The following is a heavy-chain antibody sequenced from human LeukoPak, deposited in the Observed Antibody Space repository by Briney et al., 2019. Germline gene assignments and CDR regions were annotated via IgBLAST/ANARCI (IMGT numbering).Heavy chain of an antibody. V-gene: IGHV4-59*01. CDR1: GGSISTYD. D-gene: IGHD2-15*01. CDR2: IYYSGST. CDR3: VRASCSGGTCLSPD. J-gene: IGHJ1*01. Sequence: SETLSLTCTVSGGSISTYDWSWIRQPPRKGLEWIGHIYYSGSTKYNPSLKSRVTMSVDASKNQFSLKLTSVTAADTAVYYCVRASCSGGTCLSPDWGQGTLVTVSS.